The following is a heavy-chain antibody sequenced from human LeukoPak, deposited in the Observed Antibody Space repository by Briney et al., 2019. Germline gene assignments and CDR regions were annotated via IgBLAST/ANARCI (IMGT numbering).Heavy chain of an antibody. J-gene: IGHJ6*02. V-gene: IGHV3-43*02. CDR3: AKDTPLFYHYYGIDV. CDR2: ISGDGTIT. Sequence: GGSLRLSCAASGLNLDAYAMHWVRQAPGKGPEWVSLISGDGTITYYADSVKGRFTISRDNSKNSLFLEMNSLRSEDTALYYCAKDTPLFYHYYGIDVWGQGTTVTVSS. CDR1: GLNLDAYA.